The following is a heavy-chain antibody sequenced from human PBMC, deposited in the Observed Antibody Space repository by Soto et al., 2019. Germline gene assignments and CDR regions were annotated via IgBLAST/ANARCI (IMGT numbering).Heavy chain of an antibody. CDR2: INSDGDST. D-gene: IGHD3-9*01. CDR1: GFTFSNYW. V-gene: IGHV3-74*03. Sequence: PGGSLRLSCAVSGFTFSNYWMHWVRQVPGKGLVWVSYINSDGDSTTYTDSVKGRFTTSRDNAKNTLYLQMNSLRVEDTAVYYCIRDPIYDVLTAEAYDIWGQGTMVTV. CDR3: IRDPIYDVLTAEAYDI. J-gene: IGHJ3*02.